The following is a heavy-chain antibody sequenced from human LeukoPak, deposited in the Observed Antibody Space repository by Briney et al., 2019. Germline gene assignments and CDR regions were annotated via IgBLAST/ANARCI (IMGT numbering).Heavy chain of an antibody. CDR3: ARDLYYDFWSGYFGYYGMDV. CDR2: ISAYNGNT. V-gene: IGHV1-18*01. D-gene: IGHD3-3*01. Sequence: GASVKVSCKASGYTFTSYGISWVRQAPGQGLEWMGWISAYNGNTNYAQKLQGRVTMTTDTSTSTAYMELRSLRSDDTAVYYCARDLYYDFWSGYFGYYGMDVWGQGTTVTVSS. J-gene: IGHJ6*02. CDR1: GYTFTSYG.